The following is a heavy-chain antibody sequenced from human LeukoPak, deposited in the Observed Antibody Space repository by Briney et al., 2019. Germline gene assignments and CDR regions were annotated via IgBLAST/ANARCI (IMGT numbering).Heavy chain of an antibody. CDR1: GYTFTSYG. Sequence: ASVKVSCKASGYTFTSYGISWVRQAPGQGLEWMGWISAYNGNTNYAQKLQGRVTMTTDTSTSTDYMELRSLRSDDTAVYYCARSLLNALRFLEWLNYMDVWGKGTTVTVSS. CDR2: ISAYNGNT. V-gene: IGHV1-18*01. D-gene: IGHD3-3*01. CDR3: ARSLLNALRFLEWLNYMDV. J-gene: IGHJ6*03.